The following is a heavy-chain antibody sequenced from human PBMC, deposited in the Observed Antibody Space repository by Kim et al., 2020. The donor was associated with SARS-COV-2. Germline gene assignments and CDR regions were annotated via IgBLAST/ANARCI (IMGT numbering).Heavy chain of an antibody. CDR3: ARAPDVYSSSSRYFDY. J-gene: IGHJ4*02. CDR1: GGSITSSSYY. V-gene: IGHV4-39*01. Sequence: SETLSLTCTVSGGSITSSSYYWAWIRQPPGKGLDWIGNIYYTGSTYYNPSLKSRVTISVDTSKNQFSLKLSSVTAADTAVYYCARAPDVYSSSSRYFDYWGQGTLVTVSS. D-gene: IGHD6-6*01. CDR2: IYYTGST.